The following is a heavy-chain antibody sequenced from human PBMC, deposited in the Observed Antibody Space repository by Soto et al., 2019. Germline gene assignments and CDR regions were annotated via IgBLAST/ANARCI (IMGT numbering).Heavy chain of an antibody. J-gene: IGHJ5*02. CDR1: GGSIITGGYY. CDR3: ARLGAYYQSLDP. CDR2: FYYSGST. Sequence: SETLSLTCTVSGGSIITGGYYWNLIRQHPGKGLEWIGYFYYSGSTYYNPSLKSRVTISVNTSKNQFSLKLSSVTAADTAVYYCARLGAYYQSLDPWGPGTLVTVSS. V-gene: IGHV4-31*03. D-gene: IGHD3-22*01.